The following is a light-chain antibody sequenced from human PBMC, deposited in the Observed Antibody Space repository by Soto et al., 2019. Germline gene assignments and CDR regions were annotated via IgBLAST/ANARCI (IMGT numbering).Light chain of an antibody. CDR3: QQYAGS. CDR1: QTVRNNY. Sequence: IVLTQSPGTLSLSPGERATLSCRASQTVRNNYLAWYQQKPGQAPRLLIYDASSRATGIPDRFSGHGSGTDFTLTISRLEPEDFAVYYCQQYAGSFGGGTKVDIK. V-gene: IGKV3-20*01. J-gene: IGKJ4*02. CDR2: DAS.